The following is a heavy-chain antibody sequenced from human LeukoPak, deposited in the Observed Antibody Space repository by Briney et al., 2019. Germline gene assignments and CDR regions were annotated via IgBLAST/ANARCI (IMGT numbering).Heavy chain of an antibody. CDR1: EFTFSSYA. D-gene: IGHD2-2*01. V-gene: IGHV3-21*01. CDR3: ARDYHYCSSTSCPIGYFDY. Sequence: GGSLRLSCAASEFTFSSYAMSWVRQAPGKGLEWVSSISGGGANTQYADSVKGRFTISRDNAKNSLYLQMNSLRAEDTAVYYCARDYHYCSSTSCPIGYFDYWGQGTLVTVSS. CDR2: ISGGGANT. J-gene: IGHJ4*02.